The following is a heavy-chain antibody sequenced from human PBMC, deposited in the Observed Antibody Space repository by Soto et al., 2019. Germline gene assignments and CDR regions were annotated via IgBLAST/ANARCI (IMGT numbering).Heavy chain of an antibody. CDR1: GFTLSGYA. J-gene: IGHJ6*03. D-gene: IGHD6-6*01. Sequence: EVQLAESGGGLAQPGGSLRLSCAASGFTLSGYAMDWVRQAPGKGLEYVSGISSNGVGTYYANSVQGRCTISRDNSKNTVYLQMGILRREDMAVYYCARRARPDFYYMHVWGKGTTVTGSS. CDR2: ISSNGVGT. V-gene: IGHV3-64*01. CDR3: ARRARPDFYYMHV.